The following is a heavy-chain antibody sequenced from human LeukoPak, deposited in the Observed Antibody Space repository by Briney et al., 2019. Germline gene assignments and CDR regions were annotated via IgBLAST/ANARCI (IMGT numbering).Heavy chain of an antibody. V-gene: IGHV3-23*01. D-gene: IGHD3-22*01. CDR3: ARVGYDSSGRFDY. Sequence: GGSLRLSCAASGFTFNSYSMSWVRQVPGKGLEWVSAVSGSGGSTYYADFVKGRFTISRDNTKSTVYLQMNSLRAEDTAVYFCARVGYDSSGRFDYWGQGTLVTVSS. J-gene: IGHJ4*02. CDR2: VSGSGGST. CDR1: GFTFNSYS.